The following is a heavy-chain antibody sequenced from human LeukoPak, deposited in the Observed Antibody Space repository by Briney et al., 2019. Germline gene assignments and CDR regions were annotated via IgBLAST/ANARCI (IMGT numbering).Heavy chain of an antibody. J-gene: IGHJ4*02. CDR2: ISGSGGAT. Sequence: GGSLRLSCAASGFTFSSYSMSWVRQAPGKGLEWVSGISGSGGATYYADSVKGRFTISRDDPHNTLYLQMNSLRAEDTAVYFCARGGVDYYGSGTYYLMYYFDYWGQGALVTVSS. CDR3: ARGGVDYYGSGTYYLMYYFDY. V-gene: IGHV3-23*01. D-gene: IGHD3-10*01. CDR1: GFTFSSYS.